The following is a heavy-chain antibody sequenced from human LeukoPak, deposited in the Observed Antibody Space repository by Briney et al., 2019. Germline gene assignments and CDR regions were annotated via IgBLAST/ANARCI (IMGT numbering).Heavy chain of an antibody. CDR2: VDHNGTT. D-gene: IGHD1-14*01. CDR3: SSRGPMEPGLRSHYYYLMDV. J-gene: IGHJ6*04. Sequence: SETLSLTCTDSGDTFSRTNNCWGCVSQPPMKGLEWIGSVDHNGTTYLIPPLRSRVTISLDTSKNQFPLKCRSVTHAATAVYFWSSRGPMEPGLRSHYYYLMDVWGKGTTVTVSS. V-gene: IGHV4-39*01. CDR1: GDTFSRTNNC.